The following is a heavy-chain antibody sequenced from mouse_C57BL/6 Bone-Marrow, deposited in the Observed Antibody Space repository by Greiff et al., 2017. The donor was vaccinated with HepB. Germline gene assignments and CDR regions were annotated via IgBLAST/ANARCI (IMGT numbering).Heavy chain of an antibody. J-gene: IGHJ4*01. V-gene: IGHV1-62-2*01. Sequence: QVQLQQSGAELVKPGASVKLSCKASGYTFTEFTIHWVKQRSGQGLEWIGWFYPGSGSIKYNEKFKDKATLTADKSSSTVYMELSRLTSEASAVYFCARHGAYYDYDDYAMDYWGQGTSVTVSS. D-gene: IGHD2-4*01. CDR2: FYPGSGSI. CDR1: GYTFTEFT. CDR3: ARHGAYYDYDDYAMDY.